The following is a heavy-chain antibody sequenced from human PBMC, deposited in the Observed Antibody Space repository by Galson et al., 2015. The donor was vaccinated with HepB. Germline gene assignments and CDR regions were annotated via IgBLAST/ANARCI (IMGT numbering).Heavy chain of an antibody. CDR3: ARDSAGITMIY. CDR1: GYTFTSHA. V-gene: IGHV1-3*01. D-gene: IGHD3-22*01. CDR2: INAGNGNT. Sequence: SVKVSCKASGYTFTSHAMHWVRQAPGQRLEWMGWINAGNGNTKYSQKFQGRVTITRDTSASTAYMELSSLRSEGTAVYYCARDSAGITMIYWGQGTLVTVSS. J-gene: IGHJ4*02.